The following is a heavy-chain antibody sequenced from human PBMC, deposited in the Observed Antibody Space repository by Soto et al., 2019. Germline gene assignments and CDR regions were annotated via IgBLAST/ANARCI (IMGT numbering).Heavy chain of an antibody. J-gene: IGHJ5*02. Sequence: QVQLVESGGGVVQPGRSLRLSCAASGFTFSSYGMHWVRKAPGKGLEWVAVISYDGSNKYYADSVKGRFTISRDNSKNTLYLQMNSLRAEDTAVYYCAKPRLGWFDPWGQGTLVTVSS. CDR2: ISYDGSNK. D-gene: IGHD7-27*01. V-gene: IGHV3-30*18. CDR1: GFTFSSYG. CDR3: AKPRLGWFDP.